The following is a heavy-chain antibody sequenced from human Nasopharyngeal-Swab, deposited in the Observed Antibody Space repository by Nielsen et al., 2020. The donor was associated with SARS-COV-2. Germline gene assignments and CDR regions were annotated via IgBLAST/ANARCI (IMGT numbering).Heavy chain of an antibody. CDR3: AKYYGDYPYYYYYMDV. Sequence: GESLKISCAASGFTFSSYAMSWVRQAPGKGLEWVSAISGSGGSTYYADSVKGRFTISGDNSKNTLYLQMNSPRAEDTAVYYCAKYYGDYPYYYYYMDVWGKGTTVTVSS. CDR1: GFTFSSYA. CDR2: ISGSGGST. V-gene: IGHV3-23*01. J-gene: IGHJ6*03. D-gene: IGHD4-17*01.